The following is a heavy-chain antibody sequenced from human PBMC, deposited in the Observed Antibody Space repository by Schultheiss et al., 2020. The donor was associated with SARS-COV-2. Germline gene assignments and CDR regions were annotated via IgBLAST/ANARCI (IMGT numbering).Heavy chain of an antibody. CDR3: AKGDGYNSEVFDY. CDR1: GFTFGNYW. V-gene: IGHV3-23*01. D-gene: IGHD5-24*01. J-gene: IGHJ4*02. CDR2: ISGSGGST. Sequence: GGSLRLSCAASGFTFGNYWMHWVRQAPGKGLEWVSAISGSGGSTYYADSVKGRFTISRDNSKNTLYLQMNNLRPEDTAVYYCAKGDGYNSEVFDYWGQGTLVTVSS.